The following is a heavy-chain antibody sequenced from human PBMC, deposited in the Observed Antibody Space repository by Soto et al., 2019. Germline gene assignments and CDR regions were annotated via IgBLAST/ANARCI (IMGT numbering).Heavy chain of an antibody. D-gene: IGHD1-1*01. CDR3: ARAPNILSTIDF. J-gene: IGHJ4*02. CDR1: GFIFSTYS. V-gene: IGHV3-21*01. CDR2: ISSVSTYI. Sequence: GGSLRLSCAASGFIFSTYSMNWVRQAPGKGLEWVSSISSVSTYIHYADSVKGRFTISRDNAKNSLFLLVNSLRPEDTAVYYCARAPNILSTIDFWGQGALVTVSS.